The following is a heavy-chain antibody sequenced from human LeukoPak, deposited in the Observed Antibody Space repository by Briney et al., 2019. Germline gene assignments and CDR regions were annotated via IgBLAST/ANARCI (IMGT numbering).Heavy chain of an antibody. CDR3: ARGQWLVPLDF. CDR2: IFYSETT. J-gene: IGHJ4*02. V-gene: IGHV4-39*01. CDR1: GGSITSRTYY. D-gene: IGHD6-19*01. Sequence: PSETLSLTCTVSGGSITSRTYYWGWIRQPPGKGLEWIGSIFYSETTYYSPSLKSRITISVDTSTNQFSLKLSSVTAADTAVYFCARGQWLVPLDFWGQGILVTVSS.